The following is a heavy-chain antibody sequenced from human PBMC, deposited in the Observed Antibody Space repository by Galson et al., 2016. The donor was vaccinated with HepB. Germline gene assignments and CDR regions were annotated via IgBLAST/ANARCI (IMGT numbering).Heavy chain of an antibody. Sequence: SVKVSCKASGYTFTGYYMHWVRQAPGQGLEWMGWINPNTGDTDYAQKFRGRVTMTRDTSISTAYMEVGSLRSDDTAVYYCAKIVAVPNTSTGPLGWGQGTLVIVSS. D-gene: IGHD5-12*01. CDR1: GYTFTGYY. J-gene: IGHJ1*01. CDR2: INPNTGDT. V-gene: IGHV1-2*02. CDR3: AKIVAVPNTSTGPLG.